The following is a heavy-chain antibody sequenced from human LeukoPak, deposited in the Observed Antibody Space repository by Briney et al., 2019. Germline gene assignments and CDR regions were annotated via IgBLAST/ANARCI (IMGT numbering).Heavy chain of an antibody. CDR3: ATDNGSGINILKGLDY. CDR1: GYTLTELS. V-gene: IGHV1-24*01. J-gene: IGHJ4*02. CDR2: FDPEDGET. Sequence: ASVKVSCKVSGYTLTELSMHWARQAPGKGLEWMGGFDPEDGETIYAQKFQGRVTMTEDTSTDTAYMELSSLRSEDTAVYYCATDNGSGINILKGLDYWGQGTLVTVSS. D-gene: IGHD3-10*01.